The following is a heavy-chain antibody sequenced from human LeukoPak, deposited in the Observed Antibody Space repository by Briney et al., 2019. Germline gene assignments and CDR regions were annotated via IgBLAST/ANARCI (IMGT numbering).Heavy chain of an antibody. CDR2: ISGSGGST. D-gene: IGHD3-3*01. CDR1: GFTFSSYA. Sequence: QPGGSLRLSCAASGFTFSSYAMSWVRQAPGKGLEWVSAISGSGGSTYYADSVKGRFTISRDNSKNTLYLQMNSLRAEDTAVYYCAQGRSDYDFWSGYGRSGPWGQGTLVTVSS. CDR3: AQGRSDYDFWSGYGRSGP. V-gene: IGHV3-23*01. J-gene: IGHJ5*02.